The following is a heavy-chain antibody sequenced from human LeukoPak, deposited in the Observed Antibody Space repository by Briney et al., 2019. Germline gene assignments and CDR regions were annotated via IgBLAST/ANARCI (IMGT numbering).Heavy chain of an antibody. J-gene: IGHJ4*02. CDR1: GFTFSSYA. Sequence: PGGSLRLSCAASGFTFSSYAMSWVRQAPGKGLEWVSAISGSGGSTYYADSVKGRFTISRDNSKNTLYLQMNSLRAEDTAVYYCAKGESLRSYSYYFDYWGQGTLVTVSS. V-gene: IGHV3-23*01. CDR2: ISGSGGST. D-gene: IGHD1-26*01. CDR3: AKGESLRSYSYYFDY.